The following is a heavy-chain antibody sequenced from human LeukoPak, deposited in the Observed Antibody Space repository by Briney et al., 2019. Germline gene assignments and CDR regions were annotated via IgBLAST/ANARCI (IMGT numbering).Heavy chain of an antibody. D-gene: IGHD5-24*01. CDR1: GGSISSGGYS. Sequence: SETLSLTCAVSGGSISSGGYSWSWIRQPPGKGLEWIGYIYYSGSTYYNPSLRSRVTISVDASKNQFSLKLSSVTAADTAVYYCARGEMATLDAFDIWGQGTMVTVSS. CDR2: IYYSGST. V-gene: IGHV4-30-4*07. J-gene: IGHJ3*02. CDR3: ARGEMATLDAFDI.